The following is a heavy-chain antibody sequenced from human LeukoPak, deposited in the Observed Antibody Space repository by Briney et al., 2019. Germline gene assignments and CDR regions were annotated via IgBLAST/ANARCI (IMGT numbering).Heavy chain of an antibody. D-gene: IGHD5-18*01. Sequence: SETLSLTCTVSGGSISSYYWSWIRQPAGKGLEWIGRIYTSGSTNYNPSLKSRVTMSVDTSKSQFSLKLSSVTAADTAVYYCARDVRVYSYGSSYYYYYMDVWGKGTTVTVSS. V-gene: IGHV4-4*07. CDR1: GGSISSYY. J-gene: IGHJ6*03. CDR2: IYTSGST. CDR3: ARDVRVYSYGSSYYYYYMDV.